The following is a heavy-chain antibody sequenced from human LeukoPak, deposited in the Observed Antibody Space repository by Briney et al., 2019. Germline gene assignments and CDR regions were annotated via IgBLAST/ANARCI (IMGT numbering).Heavy chain of an antibody. CDR2: ISSSSSYI. CDR3: ARDRVVPAAGGSYYFDY. J-gene: IGHJ4*02. Sequence: PGGSLRLSCAASGFTFSSYSMNWVRQAPGKGLEWVSSISSSSSYIYYADAVKGRFTISRDNAKNSLYLQMNSPRAEDTAVYYCARDRVVPAAGGSYYFDYWGQGTLVTVSS. CDR1: GFTFSSYS. V-gene: IGHV3-21*01. D-gene: IGHD2-2*01.